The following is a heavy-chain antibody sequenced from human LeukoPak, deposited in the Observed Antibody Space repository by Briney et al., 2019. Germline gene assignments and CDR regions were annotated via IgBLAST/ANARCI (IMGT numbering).Heavy chain of an antibody. CDR3: ARDSRYYDSSGLDY. D-gene: IGHD3-22*01. CDR2: IYYSGST. CDR1: GGSISSGGYY. V-gene: IGHV4-31*03. J-gene: IGHJ4*02. Sequence: SETLSLTCTVSGGSISSGGYYWSWLRQHPGKGLEWIGYIYYSGSTYYNPSLKSRVTISVDTSKNQFSLKLSSVTAADTAVYYCARDSRYYDSSGLDYWGQGTLVTVSS.